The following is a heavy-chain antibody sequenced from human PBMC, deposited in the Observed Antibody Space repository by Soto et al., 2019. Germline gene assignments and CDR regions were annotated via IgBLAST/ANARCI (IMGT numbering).Heavy chain of an antibody. V-gene: IGHV1-18*01. D-gene: IGHD2-21*01. CDR2: ISAYNGNT. J-gene: IGHJ4*02. CDR1: GYTFTSYG. CDR3: ARAPLGKLLRTAGGPN. Sequence: QVQLVQSGAEVKKPGASVKVSCKASGYTFTSYGISWVRKAPVQGLEWMGWISAYNGNTNYAQKLQGRVTMTTDTSTSTAYMELRSLRSDDTAVYYWARAPLGKLLRTAGGPNGGQGTLVTVSS.